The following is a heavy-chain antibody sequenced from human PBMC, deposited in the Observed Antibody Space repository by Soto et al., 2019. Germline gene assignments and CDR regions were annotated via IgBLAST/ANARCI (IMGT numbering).Heavy chain of an antibody. CDR2: LSWNGDNA. CDR3: VRDKLFLNYFSGRPVNGFDV. D-gene: IGHD1-1*01. CDR1: GFTFHDYA. J-gene: IGHJ3*01. V-gene: IGHV3-9*01. Sequence: GGSLRLSCAASGFTFHDYAMHWVRQAPGKGLEWVSGLSWNGDNAAYADSVQGRFTISRDNAKNSLYLQMNSLKVEDTAHYYCVRDKLFLNYFSGRPVNGFDVCGQVTRVTVSS.